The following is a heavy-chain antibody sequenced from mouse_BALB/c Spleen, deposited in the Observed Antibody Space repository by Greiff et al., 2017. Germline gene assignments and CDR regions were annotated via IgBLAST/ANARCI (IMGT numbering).Heavy chain of an antibody. Sequence: EVMLVESGPGLVKPSQSLSLTCTVTGYSITSDYAWNWIRQFPGNKLEWMGYISYSGSTSYNPSLKSRISITRDTSKNQFFLQLNSVTTEDTATYYCARRRYDVRNWYFDVWGAGTTVTVSS. CDR3: ARRRYDVRNWYFDV. D-gene: IGHD2-14*01. CDR2: ISYSGST. V-gene: IGHV3-2*02. J-gene: IGHJ1*01. CDR1: GYSITSDYA.